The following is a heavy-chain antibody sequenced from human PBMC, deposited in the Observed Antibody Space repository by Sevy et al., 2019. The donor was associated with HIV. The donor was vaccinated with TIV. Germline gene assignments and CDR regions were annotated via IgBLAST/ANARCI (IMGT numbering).Heavy chain of an antibody. D-gene: IGHD2-15*01. CDR1: GYTFTGYY. J-gene: IGHJ5*02. Sequence: ASVKVSCKASGYTFTGYYMHWVRQAPGQGLEWMGWINPNSGGTNYAQKFQGTVTMTRDTSISTAYMELSRLRSDDTAVYYCARERVYCSGASCKPGGWFDPWGQGTLVTVSS. CDR2: INPNSGGT. V-gene: IGHV1-2*02. CDR3: ARERVYCSGASCKPGGWFDP.